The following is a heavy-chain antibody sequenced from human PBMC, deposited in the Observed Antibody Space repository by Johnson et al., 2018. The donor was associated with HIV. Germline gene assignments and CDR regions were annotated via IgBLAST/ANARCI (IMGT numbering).Heavy chain of an antibody. Sequence: QVQLVESGGGVVQPGRSLRLSCVASGFTFSNYAMHWVRQAPGKGLEWVAVMSYDGSNKYYADSVKGRFTISRDNSKNTLYLQMNSLRAEDTAVYYCARNRRGIYSSGWFDAFDIWGQGTMVTVSS. CDR2: MSYDGSNK. J-gene: IGHJ3*02. D-gene: IGHD6-19*01. CDR3: ARNRRGIYSSGWFDAFDI. CDR1: GFTFSNYA. V-gene: IGHV3-30-3*01.